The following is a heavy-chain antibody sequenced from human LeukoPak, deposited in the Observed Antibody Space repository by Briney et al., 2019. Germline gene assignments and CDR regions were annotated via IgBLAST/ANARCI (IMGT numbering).Heavy chain of an antibody. Sequence: ASVKVSCKASGGTFSSYAISWVRQAPGQGLEWMGRIIPILGIANYAQKFQGRVTITADKSTSTAYMELSSLRSEDTAVYYCAIPPYCSSTSCHTEWYWFDPWGQGTLVTVSS. D-gene: IGHD2-2*02. CDR3: AIPPYCSSTSCHTEWYWFDP. V-gene: IGHV1-69*04. CDR1: GGTFSSYA. J-gene: IGHJ5*02. CDR2: IIPILGIA.